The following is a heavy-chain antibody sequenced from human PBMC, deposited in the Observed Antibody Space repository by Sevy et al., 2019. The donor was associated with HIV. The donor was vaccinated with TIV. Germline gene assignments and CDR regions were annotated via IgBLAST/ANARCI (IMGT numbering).Heavy chain of an antibody. D-gene: IGHD2-8*01. J-gene: IGHJ4*02. CDR1: GGTFSTYA. V-gene: IGHV1-69*01. Sequence: ASVKVSCKASGGTFSTYAFNWVRQAPGQGLEWVGGIIPILGTTNYAQKFQGRVSIIADESTGTAYMTLSRLTSEDTAAYYCTKDLMEATMGFDHWGQGALVTVSS. CDR2: IIPILGTT. CDR3: TKDLMEATMGFDH.